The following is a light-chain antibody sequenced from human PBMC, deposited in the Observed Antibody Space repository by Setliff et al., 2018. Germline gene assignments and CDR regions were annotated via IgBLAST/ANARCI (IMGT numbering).Light chain of an antibody. CDR2: GVS. J-gene: IGLJ1*01. CDR1: SSDVGSYDL. Sequence: LTQPASVSGSPGQSITISCSGTSSDVGSYDLVSWYQQHPGKASKLIIYGVSDRPSGVSSRFSGSKSGNTAYLTISGLQTEDEAEYYCNAYASDTTYVFGSGTKVTVL. V-gene: IGLV2-14*03. CDR3: NAYASDTTYV.